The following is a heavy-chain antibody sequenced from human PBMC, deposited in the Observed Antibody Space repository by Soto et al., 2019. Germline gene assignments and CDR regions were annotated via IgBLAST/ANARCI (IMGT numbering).Heavy chain of an antibody. CDR1: GFTFTTSA. CDR3: GGHWYNY. J-gene: IGHJ4*01. Sequence: HPGGSLRLSCAASGFTFTTSAISWVRQAPGKGLEWISLIHIPGGRATYADSVRGQFTISIDNSENTVFLQMNSLRAEDTAIYYCGGHWYNYWGHGTLVTVSS. CDR2: IHIPGGRA. D-gene: IGHD1-20*01. V-gene: IGHV3-23*01.